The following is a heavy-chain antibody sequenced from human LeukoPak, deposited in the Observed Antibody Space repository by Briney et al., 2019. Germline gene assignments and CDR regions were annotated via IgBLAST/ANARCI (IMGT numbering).Heavy chain of an antibody. CDR1: GFTFSSYE. CDR2: ITTSGRTI. J-gene: IGHJ4*02. CDR3: ARGEDYGTNSFDY. Sequence: GGSLRLSCAASGFTFSSYEMNWVRQAPGKGLEWVSYITTSGRTIYYADSVKGRLTISRDNAKNSLYLQMNSLRAEDTAVYYCARGEDYGTNSFDYWGQGTLVTVSS. D-gene: IGHD4-17*01. V-gene: IGHV3-48*03.